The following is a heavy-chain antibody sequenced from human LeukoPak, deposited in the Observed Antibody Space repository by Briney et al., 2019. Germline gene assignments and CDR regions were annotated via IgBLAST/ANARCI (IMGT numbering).Heavy chain of an antibody. J-gene: IGHJ6*03. V-gene: IGHV3-30*02. D-gene: IGHD2-8*02. Sequence: GGSLRLSCATSGFTFRNYGMHWVRQAPGKGLEWVSFIWSDGNNRFYADSVKGRFTISRDNSKKLLYLQMDTLRAEDTALYYCAKDPGASVSGFYMDVWGKGTTVIVSS. CDR3: AKDPGASVSGFYMDV. CDR1: GFTFRNYG. CDR2: IWSDGNNR.